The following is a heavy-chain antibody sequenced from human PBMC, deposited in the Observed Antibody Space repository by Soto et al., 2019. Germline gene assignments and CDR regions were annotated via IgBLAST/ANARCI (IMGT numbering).Heavy chain of an antibody. CDR1: GYTFTSYA. V-gene: IGHV1-3*01. CDR2: INAGNGNT. CDR3: ATKSYYYYGMDV. Sequence: GASVKVSCKASGYTFTSYAMHWVRQAPGQRLEWMGWINAGNGNTKYSQKFQGRVTITRDTSASTAYMELSSLRPEDTAVYYCATKSYYYYGMDVWGQGTTVTVSS. J-gene: IGHJ6*02.